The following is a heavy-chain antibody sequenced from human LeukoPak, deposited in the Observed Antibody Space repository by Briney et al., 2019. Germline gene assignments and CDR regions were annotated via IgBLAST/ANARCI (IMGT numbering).Heavy chain of an antibody. V-gene: IGHV4-31*03. CDR2: IYYSGST. D-gene: IGHD3-10*01. CDR3: ARTVGFTAFGGFDS. Sequence: SQTLSLTCTVSGDSINSIRYYWSWIRQHPGRGLEWIGFIYYSGSTYATPSLKSRVLIPIDTSQNQFYLQLTSVTAADTAVYYCARTVGFTAFGGFDSWGQGSLVTVSS. J-gene: IGHJ4*02. CDR1: GDSINSIRYY.